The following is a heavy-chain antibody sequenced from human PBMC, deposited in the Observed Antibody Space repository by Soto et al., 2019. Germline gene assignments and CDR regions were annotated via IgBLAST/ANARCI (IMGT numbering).Heavy chain of an antibody. D-gene: IGHD2-21*02. V-gene: IGHV3-23*01. Sequence: EVQLLESGGGLVQPGGSVRLSCAASGLTFGNYAMSWVRQAPGKGLEWVSAISGDSGRTYYADSVKGRFTISRDNSKNTLYLQMNTLRAEDTAVYYCAVTPNCGRDCSAASYWYFHIWGRGTLVTVSS. CDR1: GLTFGNYA. J-gene: IGHJ2*01. CDR3: AVTPNCGRDCSAASYWYFHI. CDR2: ISGDSGRT.